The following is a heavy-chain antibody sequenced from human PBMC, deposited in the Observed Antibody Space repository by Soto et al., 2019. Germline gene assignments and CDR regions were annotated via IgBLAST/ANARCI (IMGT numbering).Heavy chain of an antibody. Sequence: SETLSLTCTVSGGSISSGDYYWSWIRQPPGKGLGWIGYIFYSGSTYYNPSLKSRVTISIDTSKTQFSLKLSSVTAADTAVYYCARIHFGDEPSYYYYGMDVWGQGTTVTVSS. CDR3: ARIHFGDEPSYYYYGMDV. CDR1: GGSISSGDYY. D-gene: IGHD4-17*01. J-gene: IGHJ6*02. CDR2: IFYSGST. V-gene: IGHV4-30-4*01.